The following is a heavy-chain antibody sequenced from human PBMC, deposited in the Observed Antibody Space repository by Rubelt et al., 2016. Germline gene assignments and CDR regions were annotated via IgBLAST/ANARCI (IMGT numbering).Heavy chain of an antibody. Sequence: QVQLVQSGAEVKKPGASVKVSCKASGYTFTSYGISWVRQAPGQGPEWMGWISAYNGNTNYAQELQGRVTMTTEPSTSTAYMELRSLRSDDTAVYYCARDRIRIAARQGWYFDLWGRGTLVTVSS. CDR2: ISAYNGNT. D-gene: IGHD6-6*01. V-gene: IGHV1-18*01. CDR1: GYTFTSYG. CDR3: ARDRIRIAARQGWYFDL. J-gene: IGHJ2*01.